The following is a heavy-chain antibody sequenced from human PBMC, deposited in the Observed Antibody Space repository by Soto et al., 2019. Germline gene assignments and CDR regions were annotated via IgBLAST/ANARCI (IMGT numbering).Heavy chain of an antibody. J-gene: IGHJ3*02. D-gene: IGHD3-22*01. CDR3: ARGQRRYYDSSGYTLDAFDI. CDR1: GFTFSSYA. CDR2: FSYDGGNK. Sequence: QVQLVESGGGVVQPGRSLRLSGAAFGFTFSSYAMHWVRQAPGKGLEWGAFFSYDGGNKYYADSGKARFTTSRDNSKNTLYLQMNSLIAEDTAVYYCARGQRRYYDSSGYTLDAFDIWGQGTMVTVSS. V-gene: IGHV3-30-3*01.